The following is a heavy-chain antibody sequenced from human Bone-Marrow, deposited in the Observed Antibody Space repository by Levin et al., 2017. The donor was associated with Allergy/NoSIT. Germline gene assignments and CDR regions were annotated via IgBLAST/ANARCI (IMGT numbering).Heavy chain of an antibody. D-gene: IGHD4-17*01. CDR2: ISYDGSNK. Sequence: LSLTCAASGFTFSSYGMHWVRQAPGKGLEWVAVISYDGSNKYYADSVKGRFTISRDNSKNTLYLQMNSLRAEDTAVYYCAKRDYGDYWFDPWGQGTLVTVSS. J-gene: IGHJ5*02. V-gene: IGHV3-30*18. CDR3: AKRDYGDYWFDP. CDR1: GFTFSSYG.